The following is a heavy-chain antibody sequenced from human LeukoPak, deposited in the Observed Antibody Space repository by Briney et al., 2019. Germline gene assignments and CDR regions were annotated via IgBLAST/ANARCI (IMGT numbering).Heavy chain of an antibody. V-gene: IGHV1-18*01. J-gene: IGHJ4*02. CDR2: ISTYDGNT. CDR1: GYTFTSYG. Sequence: GASVKVSCKASGYTFTSYGISWVRQAPGQGLEWMGWISTYDGNTNYAQIFQGRVTVTTDTSASTVYMELRSLRSDDTAVYYCARVGVVTPYYFDYWGEGTLVTVSS. D-gene: IGHD3-3*01. CDR3: ARVGVVTPYYFDY.